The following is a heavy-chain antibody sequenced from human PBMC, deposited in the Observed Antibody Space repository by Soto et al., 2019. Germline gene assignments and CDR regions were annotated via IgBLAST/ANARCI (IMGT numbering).Heavy chain of an antibody. J-gene: IGHJ4*02. Sequence: PSETLSLTCAVSGYSIISGYYWVWMRHPPGKGLEWIGSIYHSGSTYYNLSLKSRVTISVDTSKNQFSLKLSSVTAADTAVYYCARDKGYYDILTSRYWGQGTLVTVS. V-gene: IGHV4-38-2*02. CDR3: ARDKGYYDILTSRY. D-gene: IGHD3-9*01. CDR2: IYHSGST. CDR1: GYSIISGYY.